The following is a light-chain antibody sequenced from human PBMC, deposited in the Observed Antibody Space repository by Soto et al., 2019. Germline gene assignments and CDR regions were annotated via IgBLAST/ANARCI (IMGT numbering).Light chain of an antibody. V-gene: IGLV2-8*01. J-gene: IGLJ2*01. CDR3: SSYAGSNNVI. CDR1: SSDVGGNNS. Sequence: QSALTQPPSASGSPGQSVAISCTGTSSDVGGNNSVSWYQQHPGKAPKLMVYEVTKRPSGVPDRFSGSKAGNTASLTVSGLQAEDEADYYCSSYAGSNNVIFGGGTKLTVL. CDR2: EVT.